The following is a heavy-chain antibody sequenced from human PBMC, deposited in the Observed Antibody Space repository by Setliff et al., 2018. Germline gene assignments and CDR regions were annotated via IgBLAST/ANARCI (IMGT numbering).Heavy chain of an antibody. CDR1: GVTIGGNNYYY. J-gene: IGHJ5*02. V-gene: IGHV4-39*07. Sequence: PSETLSLTCSLSGVTIGGNNYYYWAWIRQPPGKGLEWIGTISYSGGVFYNPSLKSRVAISADTSRIQFSRKLRSVTAADTAVYYCARDPGFRSGTWSLDLWGQGTQVTVSS. CDR3: ARDPGFRSGTWSLDL. CDR2: ISYSGGV. D-gene: IGHD3-10*01.